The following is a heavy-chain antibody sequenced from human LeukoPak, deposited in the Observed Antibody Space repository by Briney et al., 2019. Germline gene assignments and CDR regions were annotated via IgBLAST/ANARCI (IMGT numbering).Heavy chain of an antibody. Sequence: RGSPRLSCAASGFTVSINYMSWVRQAPGKGLGWVSVIYSGGNTYYADSVKGRFTISRDNSKNTVYLQMSSLRAEDTAVYYCARGEASSYDYWGQGTLVTVSS. CDR3: ARGEASSYDY. CDR1: GFTVSINY. D-gene: IGHD3-16*01. CDR2: IYSGGNT. V-gene: IGHV3-53*01. J-gene: IGHJ4*02.